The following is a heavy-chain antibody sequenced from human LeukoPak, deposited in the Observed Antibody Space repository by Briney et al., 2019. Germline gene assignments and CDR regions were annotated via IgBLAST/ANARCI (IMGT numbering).Heavy chain of an antibody. Sequence: PGGSLRLSCAASGLTFSSYGMNWVRQAPGKGLEWVSYISSGSNTIYYADSVKGRFTIFRDNAKNSLYLQMNSLRDEDTAVYYCASIGWFDPWGQGTLVTVSS. V-gene: IGHV3-48*02. CDR1: GLTFSSYG. CDR3: ASIGWFDP. CDR2: ISSGSNTI. J-gene: IGHJ5*02. D-gene: IGHD1-26*01.